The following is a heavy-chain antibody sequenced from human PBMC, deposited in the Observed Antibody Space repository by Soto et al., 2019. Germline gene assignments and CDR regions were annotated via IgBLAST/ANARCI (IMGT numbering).Heavy chain of an antibody. CDR1: GYSFTSYW. Sequence: GESLKISCKGSGYSFTSYWSGWVRQMPGKGLEWMGIIYPGDSDTRYSPSFQGQVTISADKSISTAYLQWSSLKASDTAMYYCARQRGYSYGLYYFDYWGQGTLVTVSS. V-gene: IGHV5-51*01. J-gene: IGHJ4*02. D-gene: IGHD5-18*01. CDR3: ARQRGYSYGLYYFDY. CDR2: IYPGDSDT.